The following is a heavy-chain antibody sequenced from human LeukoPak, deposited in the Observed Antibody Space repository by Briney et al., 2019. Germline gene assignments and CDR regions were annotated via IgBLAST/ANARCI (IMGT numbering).Heavy chain of an antibody. D-gene: IGHD3-10*01. Sequence: GGSLRLSCAASEFTFSSYWMSWVRQAPGKGLEWVANIKQDGSEKYYVDSVKGRFTISRDNAKNSLYLQMMSLRAEDTAVYYCARSWFGERFDYWGQGTLVTVSS. CDR1: EFTFSSYW. V-gene: IGHV3-7*01. CDR2: IKQDGSEK. J-gene: IGHJ4*02. CDR3: ARSWFGERFDY.